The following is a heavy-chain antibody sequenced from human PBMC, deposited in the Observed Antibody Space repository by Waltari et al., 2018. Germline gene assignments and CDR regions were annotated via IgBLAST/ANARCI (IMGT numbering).Heavy chain of an antibody. CDR1: GFTVSDSY. D-gene: IGHD3-3*01. V-gene: IGHV3-53*02. J-gene: IGHJ4*02. Sequence: EVQLVETGGGLIQPGGSLRLSCAASGFTVSDSYMTWVRQAPGKGLGWVSLIHSGGSTFYADSVKGRFTISRDYSKNTLYLQMNSLRAEDSPLYYCARGPYNFWSGYSFEYWGQGTLVTVSS. CDR2: IHSGGST. CDR3: ARGPYNFWSGYSFEY.